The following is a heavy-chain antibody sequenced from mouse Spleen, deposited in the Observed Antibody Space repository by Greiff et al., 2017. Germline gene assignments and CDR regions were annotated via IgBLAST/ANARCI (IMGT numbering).Heavy chain of an antibody. V-gene: IGHV2-2*01. CDR2: ICSGGST. CDR3: ARKKSCYYDGSSAIDY. J-gene: IGHJ4*01. CDR1: GFSLTSYG. D-gene: IGHD1-1*01. Sequence: QVQLQQSGPGLVQPSQCLSISCTASGFSLTSYGVHWVRQSPGQGLEWLGVICSGGSTDYNAAFFSRLSISKDNTKSQVFFKMNSLQADDTAIYYCARKKSCYYDGSSAIDYWGQGTSVTVSS.